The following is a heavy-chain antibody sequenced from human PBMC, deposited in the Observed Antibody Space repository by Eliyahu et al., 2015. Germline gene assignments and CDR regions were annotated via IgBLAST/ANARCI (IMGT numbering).Heavy chain of an antibody. D-gene: IGHD6-13*01. J-gene: IGHJ6*02. CDR2: GNHSGST. CDR1: XGSFSGYX. CDR3: ARGIAAAGTYYYGMDV. Sequence: QVQLQQWGAGLLKPSXTLSLTCAXXXGSFSGYXWSWIRQPPGKGLEWIGEGNHSGSTNYNPSLKSRVTISVDTSKNQFSLKLSSVTAADTAVYYCARGIAAAGTYYYGMDVWGQGTTVTVSS. V-gene: IGHV4-34*01.